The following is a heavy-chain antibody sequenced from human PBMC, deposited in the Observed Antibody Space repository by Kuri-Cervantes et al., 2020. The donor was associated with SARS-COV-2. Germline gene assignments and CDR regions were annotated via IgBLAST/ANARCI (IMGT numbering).Heavy chain of an antibody. Sequence: LSLTCAASGFTFSSYAMHWVRQAPGKGLEWVAVISYDGSNKYYADSVKGRFTISRDNSKNTLYLQMNSLRAEDTAVYYCARDPLTTKLIVYYYYYYMDVWGKGTTVTVSS. D-gene: IGHD4-11*01. V-gene: IGHV3-30-3*01. CDR3: ARDPLTTKLIVYYYYYYMDV. J-gene: IGHJ6*03. CDR2: ISYDGSNK. CDR1: GFTFSSYA.